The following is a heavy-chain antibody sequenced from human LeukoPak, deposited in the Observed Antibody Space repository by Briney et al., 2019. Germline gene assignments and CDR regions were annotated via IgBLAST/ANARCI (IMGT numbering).Heavy chain of an antibody. D-gene: IGHD3-22*01. CDR1: GGSISSYY. Sequence: SETLSLTCTVSGGSISSYYWSWIRQPAGKGLEWLGRIYTSGSTNYNPSLKSRVTMSVDTSKNQFSLKLSSVTAADTAVYYCARDSYYYDSSGYYRYDYWGQGTLVTVSS. CDR3: ARDSYYYDSSGYYRYDY. V-gene: IGHV4-4*07. CDR2: IYTSGST. J-gene: IGHJ4*02.